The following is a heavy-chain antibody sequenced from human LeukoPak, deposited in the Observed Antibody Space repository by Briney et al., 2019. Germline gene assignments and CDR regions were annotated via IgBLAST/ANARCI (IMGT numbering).Heavy chain of an antibody. CDR2: INHSGST. D-gene: IGHD6-13*01. V-gene: IGHV4-34*01. CDR1: GGSFSGYY. J-gene: IGHJ3*02. Sequence: PSETLSLTCAVYGGSFSGYYWSWIRQPPGKGLEWIGEINHSGSTNYNPSLKSRVTISVDTSKNQFSLKLSSVTAADTAVYYCARDTSSTWYFYAFDIWGQGTMVTVSS. CDR3: ARDTSSTWYFYAFDI.